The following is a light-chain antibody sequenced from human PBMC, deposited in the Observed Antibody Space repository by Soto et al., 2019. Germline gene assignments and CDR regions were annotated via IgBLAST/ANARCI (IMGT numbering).Light chain of an antibody. V-gene: IGKV3-11*01. CDR3: QQRSNWPPIT. CDR2: DAS. CDR1: QSVSSY. Sequence: EIVLTQSPATLSLSPGERATLSCRASQSVSSYLAWYQQKPGQAPRLLIYDASNRAPGITARFSGSGSGTDFTLTISSLEPEDFAVYYCQQRSNWPPITFGQGTRLEIK. J-gene: IGKJ5*01.